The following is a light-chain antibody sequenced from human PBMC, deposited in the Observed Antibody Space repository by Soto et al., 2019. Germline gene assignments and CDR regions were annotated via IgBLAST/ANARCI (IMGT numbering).Light chain of an antibody. J-gene: IGKJ4*01. V-gene: IGKV3-15*01. CDR2: GAS. CDR1: QSVSSN. CDR3: QKYNNWPPLT. Sequence: EIVMTQSPATLSVSPGERATLSCRASQSVSSNLAWYQQKPGQAPRLLIYGASTRATGIPARFSGSGSGTEFTLTIRSLQSEDFAVYYCQKYNNWPPLTFGGGTKVETK.